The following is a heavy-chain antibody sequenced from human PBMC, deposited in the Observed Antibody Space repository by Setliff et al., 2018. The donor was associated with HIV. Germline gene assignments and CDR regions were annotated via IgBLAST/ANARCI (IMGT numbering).Heavy chain of an antibody. J-gene: IGHJ4*02. D-gene: IGHD3-22*01. Sequence: SETLSLTCTVSGYSISNDYYWGWIRQPPGKGLEWIGSIYHSGSTYYNPSLKSRVTISVDTSKNQFSLKLSSVTAADTAVFYCARLTTTYYYDSSAYYHPVWGQGTLVTVSS. CDR3: ARLTTTYYYDSSAYYHPV. CDR2: IYHSGST. V-gene: IGHV4-38-2*02. CDR1: GYSISNDYY.